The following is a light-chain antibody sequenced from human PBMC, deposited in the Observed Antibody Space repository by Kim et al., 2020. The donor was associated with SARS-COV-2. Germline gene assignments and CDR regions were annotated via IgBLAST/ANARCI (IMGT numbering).Light chain of an antibody. CDR3: QEYTSSPPYT. Sequence: SPGESATLSCRASQSVGSNYSAWYQQKPGQAPRLLIYGASNRATGIPDRFGGSGSGTDFTLTIGRLEPEDFAVYYCQEYTSSPPYTVGQGTKLEI. CDR1: QSVGSNY. V-gene: IGKV3-20*01. J-gene: IGKJ2*01. CDR2: GAS.